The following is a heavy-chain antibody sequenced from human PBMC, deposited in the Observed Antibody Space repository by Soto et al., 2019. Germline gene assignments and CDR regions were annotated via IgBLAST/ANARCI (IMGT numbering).Heavy chain of an antibody. D-gene: IGHD3-9*01. V-gene: IGHV3-48*03. J-gene: IGHJ6*02. CDR1: GFTFSSYE. CDR2: ISVSGTMR. CDR3: ATAGLTGTV. Sequence: QLVESGGGSEQPGRSLRLSCAPSGFTFSSYEMNWVRQAPGKGLEWVSYISVSGTMRFYADAVKGRFTISRDNTKKILYLQMNSLRAEDTALYYCATAGLTGTVWGQGTTVTVSS.